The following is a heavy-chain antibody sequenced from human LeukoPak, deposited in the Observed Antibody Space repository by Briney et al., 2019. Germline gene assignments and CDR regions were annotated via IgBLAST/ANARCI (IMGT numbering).Heavy chain of an antibody. CDR1: CGSFSGYY. Sequence: SETLSLTCAVYCGSFSGYYWSWIPQPPEKGLEWIGEIHHSGRTNYNPSLKSQVTISVDTSNNQFSLKLSSVTAADTAVYYCARGVSPKGMGGRRFDYWGQGTLVTVSS. J-gene: IGHJ4*02. CDR3: ARGVSPKGMGGRRFDY. CDR2: IHHSGRT. D-gene: IGHD1-26*01. V-gene: IGHV4-34*01.